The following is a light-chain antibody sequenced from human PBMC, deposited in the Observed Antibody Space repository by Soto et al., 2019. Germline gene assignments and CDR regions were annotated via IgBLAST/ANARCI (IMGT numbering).Light chain of an antibody. J-gene: IGKJ2*01. Sequence: DIVMTQSPDSLAVSLGERATINCKSSQSVLYSSNNKNYLAWYQQKPGQPPKLLIYWASTRESGVPDRFSGSGSRTDFTLTISSLQAEDVAVYYCQQYYSTPQPFGQGTKLEIK. CDR1: QSVLYSSNNKNY. CDR2: WAS. CDR3: QQYYSTPQP. V-gene: IGKV4-1*01.